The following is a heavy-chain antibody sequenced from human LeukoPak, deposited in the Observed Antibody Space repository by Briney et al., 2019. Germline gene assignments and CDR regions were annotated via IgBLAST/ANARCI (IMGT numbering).Heavy chain of an antibody. CDR3: ARDVAAAGNRFDP. J-gene: IGHJ5*02. D-gene: IGHD6-13*01. Sequence: SETLSLTCAVYGGSFSGYYWSWIRQPPGKGLEWIGEINHSGSTNYNPSLKSRVTISVDTSKNQFSLKLSSVTAADTAVYYCARDVAAAGNRFDPWGQGTLVTVSS. CDR2: INHSGST. V-gene: IGHV4-34*01. CDR1: GGSFSGYY.